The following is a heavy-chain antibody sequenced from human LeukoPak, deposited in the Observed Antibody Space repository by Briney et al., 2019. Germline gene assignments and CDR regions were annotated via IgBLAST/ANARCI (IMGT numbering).Heavy chain of an antibody. D-gene: IGHD2-15*01. V-gene: IGHV1-8*01. CDR3: ARVSLGYCSGGTCYFQDH. Sequence: ASVKVSCKASGYTFTNYDINWVRRATGQGLEWMGWMNPNSGNTGYAQKFQGRVTMTRSTSISAAYMELSSLTSEDTAVYYCARVSLGYCSGGTCYFQDHWGQGTLVTVSS. CDR2: MNPNSGNT. J-gene: IGHJ4*02. CDR1: GYTFTNYD.